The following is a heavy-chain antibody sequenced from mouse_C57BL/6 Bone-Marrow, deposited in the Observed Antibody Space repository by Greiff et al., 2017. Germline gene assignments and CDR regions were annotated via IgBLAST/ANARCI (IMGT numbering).Heavy chain of an antibody. D-gene: IGHD5-1*01. CDR1: GFTFTDYY. V-gene: IGHV7-3*01. CDR3: ARRGNCEYGGPYFDY. CDR2: IRNKGNGYTT. Sequence: EVQLVESGGGLVQPGGSLSLSCAASGFTFTDYYMSWVRQPPGKALEWLGFIRNKGNGYTTEYSASVKGRFTIARDNSQSILYLQMIALRAEDSATYYCARRGNCEYGGPYFDYWGQGTTLTVSS. J-gene: IGHJ2*01.